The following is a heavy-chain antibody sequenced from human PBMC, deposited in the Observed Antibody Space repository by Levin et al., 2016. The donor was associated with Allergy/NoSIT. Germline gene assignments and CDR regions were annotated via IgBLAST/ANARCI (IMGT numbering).Heavy chain of an antibody. CDR2: IWYDGSNK. CDR3: ARDVGPYYDLNYFDY. J-gene: IGHJ4*02. D-gene: IGHD3-3*01. V-gene: IGHV3-33*01. CDR1: GFTFSSYG. Sequence: GGSLRLSCAASGFTFSSYGMHWVRQAPGKGLEWVAVIWYDGSNKYYADSVKGRFTISRDNSKNTLYLQMNSLRAEDTAVYYCARDVGPYYDLNYFDYWGQGTLVTVSS.